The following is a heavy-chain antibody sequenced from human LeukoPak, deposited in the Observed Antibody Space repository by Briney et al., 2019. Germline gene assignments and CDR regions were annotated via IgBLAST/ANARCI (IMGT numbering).Heavy chain of an antibody. CDR1: GFTFTSSA. Sequence: TSVKVSCKASGFTFTSSAMQWVRHARGQRLEWIGWIVIGSGNTNYAQKFQERVTITRDMSTSTAYMELSSLRSEDTALYYCAEERKPGLAAIGIFFDIWGKGTMVTVSS. CDR3: AEERKPGLAAIGIFFDI. D-gene: IGHD6-13*01. CDR2: IVIGSGNT. J-gene: IGHJ3*02. V-gene: IGHV1-58*02.